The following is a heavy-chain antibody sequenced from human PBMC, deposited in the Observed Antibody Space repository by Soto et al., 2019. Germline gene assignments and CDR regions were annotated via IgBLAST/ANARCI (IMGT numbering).Heavy chain of an antibody. CDR2: IIPIFGTA. CDR1: GGTFSSYA. D-gene: IGHD5-12*01. Sequence: GASVKVSCKASGGTFSSYAISWVRQAPGQGLEWMGGIIPIFGTANYAQKFQGRVTITADESTSTAYMELSSLRSEDTAVYYCARETVATNYYYYYGMDVRGQGTTGIVS. V-gene: IGHV1-69*13. CDR3: ARETVATNYYYYYGMDV. J-gene: IGHJ6*02.